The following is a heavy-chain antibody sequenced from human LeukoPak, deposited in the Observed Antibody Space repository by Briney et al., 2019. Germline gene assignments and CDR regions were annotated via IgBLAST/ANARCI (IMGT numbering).Heavy chain of an antibody. V-gene: IGHV3-23*01. CDR3: AKEPYSGSSYYYYYMDV. D-gene: IGHD1-26*01. Sequence: GGSLRLSCAASGFTFSSYAMSWVRQAPGKGLEWVSAISGSGGSTYYADSVKGRFTISRNNSKNTLYLQKNSPRTEDTAVYYCAKEPYSGSSYYYYYMDVWGKGTTVTVSS. CDR1: GFTFSSYA. CDR2: ISGSGGST. J-gene: IGHJ6*03.